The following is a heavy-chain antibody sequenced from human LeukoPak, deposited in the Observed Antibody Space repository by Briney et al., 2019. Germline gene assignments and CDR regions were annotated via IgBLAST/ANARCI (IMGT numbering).Heavy chain of an antibody. V-gene: IGHV1-18*01. Sequence: ASVTVSFKASGYTFTIYGISWVRQAPGQGLEWMGWISAYNGNTNYAQKLQGRVTMTTDTSTSTAYMELRSLRSDDTAVYYCARRLGVTHFDYWGQGTLVTVSS. CDR3: ARRLGVTHFDY. CDR2: ISAYNGNT. J-gene: IGHJ4*02. CDR1: GYTFTIYG. D-gene: IGHD1-26*01.